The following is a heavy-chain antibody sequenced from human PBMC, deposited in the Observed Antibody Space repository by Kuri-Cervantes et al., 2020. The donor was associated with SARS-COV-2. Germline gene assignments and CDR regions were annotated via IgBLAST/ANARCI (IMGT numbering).Heavy chain of an antibody. V-gene: IGHV1-69*13. CDR3: ARRYCSGGSCYNAYGMDV. CDR1: GGTFSSYA. Sequence: SVKVSCKASGGTFSSYAISWVRQAPGQGLEWMGGIIPNFGTANYAQKFQGRVTITADESTSTAYMELSSLRSEDTAVYYCARRYCSGGSCYNAYGMDVWGQGTTVTVSS. CDR2: IIPNFGTA. D-gene: IGHD2-15*01. J-gene: IGHJ6*02.